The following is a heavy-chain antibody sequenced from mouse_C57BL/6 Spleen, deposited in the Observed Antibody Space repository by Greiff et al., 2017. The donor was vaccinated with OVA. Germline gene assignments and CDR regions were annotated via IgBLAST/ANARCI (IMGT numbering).Heavy chain of an antibody. J-gene: IGHJ3*01. Sequence: VKLQQPGAELVKPGASVKMSCKASGYTFTSYWITWVKQRPGQGLEWIGDIYPGSGSTNYNEKFKSKATLTVDTSSSTAYMQLSSLTSEDSAVYYCARDYGNYFAWFAYWGQGTLVTVSA. CDR3: ARDYGNYFAWFAY. V-gene: IGHV1-55*01. D-gene: IGHD2-1*01. CDR2: IYPGSGST. CDR1: GYTFTSYW.